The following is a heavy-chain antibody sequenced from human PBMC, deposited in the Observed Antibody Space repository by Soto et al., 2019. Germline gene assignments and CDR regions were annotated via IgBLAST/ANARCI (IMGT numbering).Heavy chain of an antibody. V-gene: IGHV3-23*01. CDR2: ISGSGGTT. Sequence: AGSLRLSCAASGVTFISYAMSWVRQAPGKGLECVSTISGSGGTTYYADSVKGRFTISRDNSKNTLYLQMNSLRDEDAAVYSCAIVRSTTIFNGFSLFDYWGQGTLVTVSS. CDR3: AIVRSTTIFNGFSLFDY. D-gene: IGHD3-3*01. CDR1: GVTFISYA. J-gene: IGHJ4*02.